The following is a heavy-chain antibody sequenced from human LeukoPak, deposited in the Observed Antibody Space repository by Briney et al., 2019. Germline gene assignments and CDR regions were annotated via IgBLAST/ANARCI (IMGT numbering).Heavy chain of an antibody. J-gene: IGHJ4*02. Sequence: GASVKVSCKASGYSFDKFGISWVRQAPGRGLEWMGWISGHNGNADSAQKFQGRVTMTTDNSMTTAYLELRSLRSDDTAVYFCVRVGSAYGDPLEFDFWGQGTLVTVSS. CDR2: ISGHNGNA. V-gene: IGHV1-18*01. CDR1: GYSFDKFG. CDR3: VRVGSAYGDPLEFDF. D-gene: IGHD4-17*01.